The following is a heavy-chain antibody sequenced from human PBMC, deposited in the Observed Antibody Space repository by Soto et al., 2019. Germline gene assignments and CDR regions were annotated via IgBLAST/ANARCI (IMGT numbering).Heavy chain of an antibody. V-gene: IGHV4-59*08. CDR1: GGSIGSYY. CDR2: IYYSGST. D-gene: IGHD6-13*01. CDR3: ARAKAPLYSSSWYWFDP. Sequence: SETLSLTCTVSGGSIGSYYWSWIRQPPGKGLEWIGYIYYSGSTNYNPSLKSRVTISVDTSKNQFSLKLSSVTAADTAVYYCARAKAPLYSSSWYWFDPWGQGTLVTVSS. J-gene: IGHJ5*02.